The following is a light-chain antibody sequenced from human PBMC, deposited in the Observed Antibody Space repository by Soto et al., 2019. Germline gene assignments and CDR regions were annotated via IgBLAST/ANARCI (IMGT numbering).Light chain of an antibody. J-gene: IGKJ5*01. Sequence: EIVLTQSPATLSLSPGERATLSCRASQSVSSYLAWYQQKPGQAPRLHIYDASNRTTGIPARFSGSGSGTDFTLTISSLEPEDFAVYYCQPRSNSITFGQGTRLEI. V-gene: IGKV3-11*01. CDR1: QSVSSY. CDR2: DAS. CDR3: QPRSNSIT.